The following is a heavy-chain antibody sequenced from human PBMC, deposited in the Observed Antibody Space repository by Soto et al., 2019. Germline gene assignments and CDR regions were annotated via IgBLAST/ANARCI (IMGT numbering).Heavy chain of an antibody. V-gene: IGHV3-23*01. CDR2: IGGSGTGGRT. D-gene: IGHD5-12*01. CDR3: AKSPGGLDGYNCDCYGMDV. Sequence: EVHLLESGGDLVQPGGSLRLSCTASGLTFSTYAMSWVRQAPGKWLEWVSAIGGSGTGGRTYYADSVKGRFTISRVSTKNTVSAQMNSLRSDDTAVYYCAKSPGGLDGYNCDCYGMDVWGQGTRVTVSS. J-gene: IGHJ6*02. CDR1: GLTFSTYA.